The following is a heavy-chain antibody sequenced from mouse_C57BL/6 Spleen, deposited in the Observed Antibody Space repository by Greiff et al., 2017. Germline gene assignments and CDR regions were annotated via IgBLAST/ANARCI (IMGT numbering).Heavy chain of an antibody. CDR3: ARTYDYDAGDLYFDV. Sequence: EVQLQQSGPELVKPGASVKISCKASGYSFTGYYMNWVKQSPEKSLEWIGEINPSTGGTTYNQKFKAKATLTVDKSSSTAYMQLKSLTSEDSAVYYCARTYDYDAGDLYFDVWGTGTTVTVAS. J-gene: IGHJ1*03. CDR1: GYSFTGYY. D-gene: IGHD2-4*01. V-gene: IGHV1-42*01. CDR2: INPSTGGT.